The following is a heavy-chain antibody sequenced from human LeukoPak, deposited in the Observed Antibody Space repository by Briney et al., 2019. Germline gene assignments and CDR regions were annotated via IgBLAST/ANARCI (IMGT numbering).Heavy chain of an antibody. V-gene: IGHV1-69*13. CDR3: ARESASGSYSGGGDY. D-gene: IGHD1-26*01. Sequence: ASVKVSCKASGGTFSSYAISWVRQAPGQGLEWMGGSIPIFGTANYAQKFQGRVTITADESTSTAYMELSSLRSEDTAVYYCARESASGSYSGGGDYWGQGTLVTVSS. J-gene: IGHJ4*02. CDR2: SIPIFGTA. CDR1: GGTFSSYA.